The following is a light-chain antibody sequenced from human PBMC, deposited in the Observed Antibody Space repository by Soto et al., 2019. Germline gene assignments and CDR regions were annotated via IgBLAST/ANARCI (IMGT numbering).Light chain of an antibody. CDR3: QQYNTYSTWT. V-gene: IGKV1-5*01. J-gene: IGKJ1*01. CDR2: DAS. CDR1: QTISSW. Sequence: DIQMTQPPSTLSGSVGDRVTISCRASQTISSWLACYQQKPGKAPKLLIYDASSLNSGVPSRFSGSGSGTEFTLTISSLQPDDFATYYCQQYNTYSTWTFGQGTKVDIK.